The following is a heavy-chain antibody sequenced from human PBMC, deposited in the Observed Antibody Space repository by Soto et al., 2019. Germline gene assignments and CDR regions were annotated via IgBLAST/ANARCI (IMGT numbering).Heavy chain of an antibody. V-gene: IGHV3-23*01. CDR3: AKAGEPGYSSSWYFDY. J-gene: IGHJ4*02. Sequence: EVQLLESGGGLVQPGGSLRLSCAASGFTFSSYAMSWVRQAPGKGLEWVSAISGSGGSTYYADSVKGRFTISRDNSKNTLDLQMNSLRAEVTAVYYCAKAGEPGYSSSWYFDYWGQGTLVTVSS. CDR2: ISGSGGST. D-gene: IGHD6-13*01. CDR1: GFTFSSYA.